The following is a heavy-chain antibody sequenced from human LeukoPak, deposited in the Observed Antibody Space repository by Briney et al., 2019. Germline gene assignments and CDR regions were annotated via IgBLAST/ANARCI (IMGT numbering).Heavy chain of an antibody. CDR2: ISSSSSYI. V-gene: IGHV3-21*01. CDR3: AMGRLDYGEYLNWLCP. Sequence: SGGSLRLSCAAPGFIFSSYSMNWVRQAPGKGLEWVSSISSSSSYIYYADSVKGRFTISRDNAKNSLYLQMNSLRAEDTAVYYCAMGRLDYGEYLNWLCPCGQGTLVTVSS. J-gene: IGHJ5*02. D-gene: IGHD4-17*01. CDR1: GFIFSSYS.